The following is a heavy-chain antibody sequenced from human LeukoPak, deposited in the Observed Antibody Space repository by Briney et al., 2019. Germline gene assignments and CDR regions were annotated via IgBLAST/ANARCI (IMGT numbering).Heavy chain of an antibody. CDR2: MNSDGSTR. D-gene: IGHD4-23*01. V-gene: IGHV3-74*01. CDR3: ASFPGNAGG. CDR1: GFTFSSNW. J-gene: IGHJ4*02. Sequence: PGGSLRLSCAASGFTFSSNWMHSVRQAPGKGLGCVSRMNSDGSTRSYADPVKGRFTLSRENAKNTLYLEMNSLRAEDTAVYYCASFPGNAGGWGQGTLVTVSS.